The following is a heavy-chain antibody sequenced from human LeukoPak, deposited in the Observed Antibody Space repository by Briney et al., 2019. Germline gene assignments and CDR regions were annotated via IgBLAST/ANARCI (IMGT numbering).Heavy chain of an antibody. Sequence: GASVKVSCKVSGYTPTELSMHWVRQAPGKGLEWMGGFDPEDGETIYAQKFQGRVTMTEDTSTDTAYMELSSLRSEDTAVYYCATGDYDFWSGYSDVPFDYWGQGTLITVFS. D-gene: IGHD3-3*01. CDR2: FDPEDGET. CDR3: ATGDYDFWSGYSDVPFDY. CDR1: GYTPTELS. J-gene: IGHJ4*02. V-gene: IGHV1-24*01.